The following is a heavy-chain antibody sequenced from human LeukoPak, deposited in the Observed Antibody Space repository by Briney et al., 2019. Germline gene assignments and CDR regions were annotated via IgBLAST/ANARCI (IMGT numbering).Heavy chain of an antibody. V-gene: IGHV4-31*03. CDR1: GGSISSGGYY. CDR3: ARTNLGYCSSTSCYSIDP. Sequence: SETLSLTCTVSGGSISSGGYYWSWIRQRPGKCLEWIGYIYYSGSTYYNPSLKSRVTISVDTSKNQFSLKLSSVTAADTAVYYCARTNLGYCSSTSCYSIDPWGQGTLVTVSS. J-gene: IGHJ5*02. D-gene: IGHD2-2*01. CDR2: IYYSGST.